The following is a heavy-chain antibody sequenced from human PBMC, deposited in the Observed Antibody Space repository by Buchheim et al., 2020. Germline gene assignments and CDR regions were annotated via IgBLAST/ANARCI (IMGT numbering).Heavy chain of an antibody. J-gene: IGHJ4*02. CDR3: AKDESGSGDY. CDR2: ISFPGNNK. Sequence: QVQLVESGGGVVQPGRSLRLSCAASGFTFSSYGLHWVRQAPGKGLEWVAVISFPGNNKYYADSVKGRFTISRDNSKNTLYLPMNSLKTEDTAIYYCAKDESGSGDYWGQGTL. D-gene: IGHD3-10*01. CDR1: GFTFSSYG. V-gene: IGHV3-30*18.